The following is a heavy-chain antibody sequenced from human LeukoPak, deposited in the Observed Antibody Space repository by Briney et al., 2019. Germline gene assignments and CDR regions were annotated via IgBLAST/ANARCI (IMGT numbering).Heavy chain of an antibody. Sequence: SETLSLTCAVYGGSFSAYYWSWIRQPPGKGLEWVGEINHSGSTNYNPSLKSRVTISVDTSKNQFSLKLSSVTAADTAVYYCARYGKGRWLTSTRPFWYFNLWGRGTLVTVSS. J-gene: IGHJ2*01. V-gene: IGHV4-34*01. D-gene: IGHD5-24*01. CDR3: ARYGKGRWLTSTRPFWYFNL. CDR2: INHSGST. CDR1: GGSFSAYY.